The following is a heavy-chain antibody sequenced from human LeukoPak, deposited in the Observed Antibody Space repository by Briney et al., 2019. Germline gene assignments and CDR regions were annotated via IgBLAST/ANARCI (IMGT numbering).Heavy chain of an antibody. V-gene: IGHV3-48*02. Sequence: QTGGSLRLSCAASGFTFSYYSINWVRQAPGKGLEWVSYSSSSSGTIFYADSVKGRFTISRDNAKNSLYLQMNSLRDEDTAVYYCALDSGDDLGDLGYWGQGTLVTVSS. CDR3: ALDSGDDLGDLGY. CDR2: SSSSSGTI. J-gene: IGHJ4*02. D-gene: IGHD5-12*01. CDR1: GFTFSYYS.